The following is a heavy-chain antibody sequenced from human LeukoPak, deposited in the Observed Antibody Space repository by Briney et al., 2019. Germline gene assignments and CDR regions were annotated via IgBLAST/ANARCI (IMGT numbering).Heavy chain of an antibody. CDR2: IYPSDSDT. Sequence: GESLKISCKGSGYSFTDYWIGWARPMPGKGLEWMGIIYPSDSDTKYSPSFQGQVTISVDKSISTAYLQWSSLKTSDSAMYYCAKGYWYFDLWGRGTLLTVSS. CDR3: AKGYWYFDL. J-gene: IGHJ2*01. V-gene: IGHV5-51*01. CDR1: GYSFTDYW.